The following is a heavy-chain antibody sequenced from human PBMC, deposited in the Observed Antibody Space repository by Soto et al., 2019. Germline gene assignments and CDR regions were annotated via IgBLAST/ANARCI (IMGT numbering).Heavy chain of an antibody. Sequence: QVQLVQSGAEVKKPGASVKVSCKASGYSFTSYGISWVRQAPGQGLEWMGWISAYNGNTNYVQKLQGRVTMTTDTSTSTAYMELRSLRSDDTAVYYCARLYCISSTCYLGMDVWGQGTTVTVSS. J-gene: IGHJ6*02. CDR2: ISAYNGNT. V-gene: IGHV1-18*01. D-gene: IGHD2-2*01. CDR3: ARLYCISSTCYLGMDV. CDR1: GYSFTSYG.